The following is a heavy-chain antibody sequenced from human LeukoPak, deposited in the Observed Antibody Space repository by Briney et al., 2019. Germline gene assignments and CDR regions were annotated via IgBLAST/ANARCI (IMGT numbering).Heavy chain of an antibody. V-gene: IGHV3-30*18. CDR2: ISYDVSNK. J-gene: IGHJ4*02. Sequence: PGGSLRLSCAASGITFRSYGMHWVRQAPGKGLEWVALISYDVSNKYYADSVKGRFTISRDNSKNTLYLQMNSLRAEDTAVYYCAKDLKWDLTDGFDYWGQGTLVTVSS. CDR1: GITFRSYG. CDR3: AKDLKWDLTDGFDY. D-gene: IGHD1-26*01.